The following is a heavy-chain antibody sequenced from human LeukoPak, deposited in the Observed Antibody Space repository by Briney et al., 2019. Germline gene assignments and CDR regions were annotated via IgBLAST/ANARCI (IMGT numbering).Heavy chain of an antibody. CDR2: IYYSGST. J-gene: IGHJ4*02. Sequence: WETLSLTCTVSGGSISSSSYYWGWIRQPPGKGLEWIGSIYYSGSTYYNPSLKSRVTISVDTSKNQFSLKLSSVTAADTAVYYCARHGHLYSGYEKHFDYWGQGTLVTVSS. CDR3: ARHGHLYSGYEKHFDY. D-gene: IGHD5-12*01. CDR1: GGSISSSSYY. V-gene: IGHV4-39*01.